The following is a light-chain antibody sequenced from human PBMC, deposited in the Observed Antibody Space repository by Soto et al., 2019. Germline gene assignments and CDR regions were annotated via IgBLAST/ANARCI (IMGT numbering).Light chain of an antibody. CDR2: DAS. V-gene: IGKV1-5*02. J-gene: IGKJ1*01. CDR3: QQFKDYVWT. Sequence: DIQMTQSPSSLSASVGDRVTIICRASQSVSTRLAWYQQKPGKAPSLIIYDASTLERGVPSRFSGSGSGTEFTLIISNLQPDDFATYYCQQFKDYVWTFGQGTKVDIK. CDR1: QSVSTR.